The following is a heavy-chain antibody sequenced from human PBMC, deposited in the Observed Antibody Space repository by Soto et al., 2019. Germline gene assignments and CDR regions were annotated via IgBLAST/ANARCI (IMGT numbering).Heavy chain of an antibody. CDR1: ASIFKGHG. CDR3: ARDGVAATTFFGFLDY. Sequence: QVQLVESGGGVVQPGGSLRLSCAASASIFKGHGMHWVRQAPGKGLEWVAIIRFDGSDEHYGDSVEGRFTISRDNSKNMLYLQMNSLRVEDTAVYYCARDGVAATTFFGFLDYWGQGTLVTVSS. V-gene: IGHV3-33*08. J-gene: IGHJ4*02. CDR2: IRFDGSDE. D-gene: IGHD1-26*01.